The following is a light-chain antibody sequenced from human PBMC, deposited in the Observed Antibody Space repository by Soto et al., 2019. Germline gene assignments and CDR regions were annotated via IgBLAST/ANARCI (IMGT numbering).Light chain of an antibody. CDR2: STS. CDR3: HQFGDSPQT. Sequence: EIVLTQSPGTLSLSPGDRATLSCRASQSLSVSYIAWYQQKPGQAPRLLIDSTSTRAAAIPDRFSGRESGTRFTLGISRLEPEDFAVYDCHQFGDSPQTFGHGTTVEV. CDR1: QSLSVSY. J-gene: IGKJ1*01. V-gene: IGKV3-20*01.